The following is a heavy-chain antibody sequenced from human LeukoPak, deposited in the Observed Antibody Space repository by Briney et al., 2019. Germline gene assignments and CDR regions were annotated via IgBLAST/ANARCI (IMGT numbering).Heavy chain of an antibody. J-gene: IGHJ4*02. CDR3: ARGVATNY. D-gene: IGHD5-24*01. Sequence: ASVKVSCKASGYTFSNYDINWVRQATGQGLEWMGWLNPNSGDTGYAQKFQGRVTTSRDTSISTAYMELSSLRSEDTAVYYCARGVATNYWGQGTLVTVSS. CDR2: LNPNSGDT. V-gene: IGHV1-8*03. CDR1: GYTFSNYD.